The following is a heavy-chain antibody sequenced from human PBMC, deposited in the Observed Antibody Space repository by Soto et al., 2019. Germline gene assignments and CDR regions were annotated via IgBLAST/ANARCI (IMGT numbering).Heavy chain of an antibody. Sequence: QVQLQESGPGLVKPSETLSLTCTVSGGSISSYYWSWIRQPPGKGLEWIGYIYYSGSTNYNPSLKSRVTISVDTSKNQFSLKLSSVTAADTAVYYCARLGGRPKGDAFDIWGQGTMVTVSS. CDR2: IYYSGST. D-gene: IGHD3-16*01. J-gene: IGHJ3*02. V-gene: IGHV4-59*08. CDR1: GGSISSYY. CDR3: ARLGGRPKGDAFDI.